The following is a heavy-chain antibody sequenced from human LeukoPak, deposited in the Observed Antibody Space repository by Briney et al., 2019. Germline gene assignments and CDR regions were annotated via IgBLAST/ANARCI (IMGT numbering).Heavy chain of an antibody. CDR1: GGTFSSYA. J-gene: IGHJ4*02. CDR2: IIPIFGTA. V-gene: IGHV1-69*05. CDR3: ARDYRRWWELLRQGYYFDY. Sequence: EASVKVSCKASGGTFSSYAISWVRQAPGQGLEWMGGIIPIFGTANYAQKFQGRVTITTDESTSTAYMELSSLRSEDTAVYYCARDYRRWWELLRQGYYFDYWGQGTLVTVSS. D-gene: IGHD1-26*01.